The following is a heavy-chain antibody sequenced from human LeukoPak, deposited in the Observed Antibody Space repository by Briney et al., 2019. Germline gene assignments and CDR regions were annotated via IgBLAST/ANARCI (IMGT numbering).Heavy chain of an antibody. CDR3: ARDKAVTTEVTQHFQH. J-gene: IGHJ1*01. V-gene: IGHV1-18*01. CDR2: ISAYNGYT. D-gene: IGHD4-23*01. CDR1: GYTFTNYG. Sequence: ASVKVSCKASGYTFTNYGFSWVRQAPGQGLEWMGWISAYNGYTDYAQKLQFRVTMTTDTSTSTAYMELRSLRSNDTAVYYCARDKAVTTEVTQHFQHWGQGTLVTVSS.